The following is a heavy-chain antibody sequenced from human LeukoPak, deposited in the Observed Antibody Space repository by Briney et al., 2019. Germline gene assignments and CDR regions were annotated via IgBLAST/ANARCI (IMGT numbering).Heavy chain of an antibody. CDR1: GFTVSSNS. D-gene: IGHD3-22*01. CDR2: IYSDNT. CDR3: AKGAMIVVTSYYYYMDV. Sequence: GGSLRLSCTVSGFTVSSNSMSWVRQAPGKGLEWVSFIYSDNTHYSDSVKGRFTISRDNSKNTLYLQMNSLRAEDTAVYYCAKGAMIVVTSYYYYMDVWGKGTTVTVSS. V-gene: IGHV3-53*01. J-gene: IGHJ6*03.